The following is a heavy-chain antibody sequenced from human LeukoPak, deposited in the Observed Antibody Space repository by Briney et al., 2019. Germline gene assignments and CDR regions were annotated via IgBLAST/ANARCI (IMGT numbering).Heavy chain of an antibody. CDR1: GGSISSGDDY. V-gene: IGHV4-30-4*08. CDR3: ARGHHFDY. J-gene: IGHJ4*02. Sequence: PSETLSLTCTVSGGSISSGDDYWSRIRQPPGKGLEWIGYIYYSGSTYYNPSLESRVTISVDTSKNQFSLKLSSVTAADTAVYYCARGHHFDYWGQGTQVTVSS. CDR2: IYYSGST.